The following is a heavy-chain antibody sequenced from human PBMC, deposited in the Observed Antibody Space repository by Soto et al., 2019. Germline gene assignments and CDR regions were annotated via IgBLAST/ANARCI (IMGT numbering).Heavy chain of an antibody. Sequence: GESLKISCAASGFTFSSYAMSWVRQAPGKGLEWVSAISGSGGSTYYADSVKGRFTISRDNSKNTLYLQMNSLRAEDTAVYYCAKDWGKQWLDDVIDYWGQGTLVTVSS. J-gene: IGHJ4*02. CDR2: ISGSGGST. D-gene: IGHD6-19*01. CDR1: GFTFSSYA. CDR3: AKDWGKQWLDDVIDY. V-gene: IGHV3-23*01.